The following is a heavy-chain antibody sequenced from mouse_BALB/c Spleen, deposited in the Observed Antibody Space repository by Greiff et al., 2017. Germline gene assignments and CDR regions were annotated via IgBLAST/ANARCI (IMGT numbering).Heavy chain of an antibody. CDR1: GFTFSDYY. CDR3: ARDRVYDYDDGFDY. J-gene: IGHJ2*01. D-gene: IGHD2-4*01. CDR2: ISDGGSYT. Sequence: EVKLVESGGGLVKPGGSLKLSCAASGFTFSDYYMYWVRQTPEKRLEWVATISDGGSYTYYPDSVKGRITIARDNAKNNLYLQMSSLTSEDTAMYYCARDRVYDYDDGFDYWGQGTTLTVSS. V-gene: IGHV5-4*02.